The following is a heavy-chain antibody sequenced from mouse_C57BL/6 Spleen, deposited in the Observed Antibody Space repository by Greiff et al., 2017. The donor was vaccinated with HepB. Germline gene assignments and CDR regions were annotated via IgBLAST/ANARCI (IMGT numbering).Heavy chain of an antibody. CDR3: ARHHYDYDGDYYAMDY. CDR2: INSDGGST. V-gene: IGHV5-2*01. Sequence: EVNVVESGGGLVQPGESLKLSCESNEYEFPSHDMSWVRKTPEKRLELVAAINSDGGSTYYPDTMERRFIISRDNTKKTLYLQMSSLRSEDTALYYCARHHYDYDGDYYAMDYWGQGTSVTVSS. D-gene: IGHD2-4*01. J-gene: IGHJ4*01. CDR1: EYEFPSHD.